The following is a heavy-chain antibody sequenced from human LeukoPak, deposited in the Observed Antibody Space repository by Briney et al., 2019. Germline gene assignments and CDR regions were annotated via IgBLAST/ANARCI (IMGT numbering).Heavy chain of an antibody. CDR3: ARRDRYYDSSGYFSFDY. CDR1: GFTFSSYS. CDR2: ISSSSSYI. J-gene: IGHJ4*02. V-gene: IGHV3-21*01. D-gene: IGHD3-22*01. Sequence: GGSLRLSCAASGFTFSSYSMNWVRQAPGKGPEWVSSISSSSSYIYYADSVKGRFTISRDNAKNSLCLQMNSLRAEDTAVYYCARRDRYYDSSGYFSFDYWGQGTLVTVSS.